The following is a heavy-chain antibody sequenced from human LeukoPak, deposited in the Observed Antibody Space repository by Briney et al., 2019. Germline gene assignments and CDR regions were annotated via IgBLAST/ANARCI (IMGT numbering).Heavy chain of an antibody. J-gene: IGHJ4*02. D-gene: IGHD3-22*01. Sequence: GGSLRLSCAASGFTFSSYGMHRVRQAPGKGLEWVAVIWYDGSNKYYADSVKGRFTISRDNSKNTLYLQMNSLRAEDTAVYYCAREKYYYDSSGYGPAYYFDYWGQGTLVTVSS. CDR2: IWYDGSNK. V-gene: IGHV3-33*01. CDR1: GFTFSSYG. CDR3: AREKYYYDSSGYGPAYYFDY.